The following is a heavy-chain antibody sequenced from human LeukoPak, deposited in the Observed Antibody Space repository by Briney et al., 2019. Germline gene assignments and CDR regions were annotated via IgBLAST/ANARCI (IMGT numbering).Heavy chain of an antibody. CDR2: ISYDGSNK. V-gene: IGHV3-30*18. D-gene: IGHD1-26*01. J-gene: IGHJ4*02. CDR3: AKPLYSGSYYKVASFDY. Sequence: PGGSLRLFCAASGFTFSSYGMHWVRQAPGKGLEWVAVISYDGSNKYYADSVKGRFTISRDNSKNTLYLQMNSLRAEDTAVYYCAKPLYSGSYYKVASFDYWGQGTLVTVSS. CDR1: GFTFSSYG.